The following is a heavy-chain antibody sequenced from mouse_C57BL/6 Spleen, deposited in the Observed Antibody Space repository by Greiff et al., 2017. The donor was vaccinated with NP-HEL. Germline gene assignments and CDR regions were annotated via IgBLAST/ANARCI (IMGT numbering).Heavy chain of an antibody. Sequence: QVQLQQPGAELVKPGASVKLSCKASGYTFTSYWMHWVKQRPGQGLEWIGMIHPNSGSTNYNEKFKSKATLTVDKSSSTAYMQLSSLTSEDSAVYYCARRGSSGYGAMDYWGQGTSVTVSS. CDR3: ARRGSSGYGAMDY. D-gene: IGHD3-2*02. J-gene: IGHJ4*01. CDR2: IHPNSGST. V-gene: IGHV1-64*01. CDR1: GYTFTSYW.